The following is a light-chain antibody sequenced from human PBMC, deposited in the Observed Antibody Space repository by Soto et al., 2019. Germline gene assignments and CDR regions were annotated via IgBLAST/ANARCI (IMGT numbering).Light chain of an antibody. V-gene: IGKV1D-13*01. Sequence: ALQLTQSPSSLSASVGDRVTITCRASQGISSALAWYQQKPGKAPKLLIYDASSLESGVPSRFSGSGSGTDFTLTISSLQPEDFATYYCQQFNNYWGLTFGGGTKVEIK. CDR3: QQFNNYWGLT. CDR2: DAS. J-gene: IGKJ4*01. CDR1: QGISSA.